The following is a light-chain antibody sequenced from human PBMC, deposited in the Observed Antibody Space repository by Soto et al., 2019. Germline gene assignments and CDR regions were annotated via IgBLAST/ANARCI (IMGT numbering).Light chain of an antibody. J-gene: IGKJ4*01. Sequence: ESVLTQSPATLSLSPGERATLSCRASPSVSNSLAWYQHKPGQAPRLLIYDASNRATGVPTRFSGSGSGTAFTLPISSLEPEDFAVYYCQQRNQWPPVTFGGGTRVEIK. CDR3: QQRNQWPPVT. CDR1: PSVSNS. V-gene: IGKV3-11*01. CDR2: DAS.